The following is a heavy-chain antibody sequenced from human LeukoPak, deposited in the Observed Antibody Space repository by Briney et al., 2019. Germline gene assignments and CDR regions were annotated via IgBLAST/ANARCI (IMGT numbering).Heavy chain of an antibody. V-gene: IGHV4-4*02. CDR1: GASISSSNW. CDR2: IYHGGST. Sequence: SETLSLTCAVSGASISSSNWWRWVRQSPGKGLEWIGEIYHGGSTNYIPSLKSRVTMSVDESKNQVSLRLTSVTAADTAIYYCARYSLTSYPPFDYWGQGTLVTVSS. D-gene: IGHD6-13*01. J-gene: IGHJ4*02. CDR3: ARYSLTSYPPFDY.